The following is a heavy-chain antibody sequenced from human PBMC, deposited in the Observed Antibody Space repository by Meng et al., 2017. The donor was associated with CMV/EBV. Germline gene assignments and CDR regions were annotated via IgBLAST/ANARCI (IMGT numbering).Heavy chain of an antibody. J-gene: IGHJ4*02. CDR2: ISSSSSYI. CDR1: GFTFSSYS. Sequence: GESLKISCAASGFTFSSYSMNWVRQAPGKRLEWVSSISSSSSYIYYADSVKGRFTISRGNAKNSLYLQMNSLRAEDTAVYYCARGDSRGDWGQGTLVTVSS. V-gene: IGHV3-21*01. D-gene: IGHD6-13*01. CDR3: ARGDSRGD.